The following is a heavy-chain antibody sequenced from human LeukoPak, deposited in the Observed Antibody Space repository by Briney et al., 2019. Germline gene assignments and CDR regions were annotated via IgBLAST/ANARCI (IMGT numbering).Heavy chain of an antibody. CDR1: GYTFINFG. J-gene: IGHJ4*02. V-gene: IGHV1-69*13. Sequence: SVKVSCKASGYTFINFGLIWVRQAPGQGLEWMGGIIPIFGTANYAQKFQGRVTITADESTSTAYMELSSLRSEDTAVYYCARAGITMVRGVIRLGPHFDYWGQGTLVTVSS. CDR3: ARAGITMVRGVIRLGPHFDY. D-gene: IGHD3-10*01. CDR2: IIPIFGTA.